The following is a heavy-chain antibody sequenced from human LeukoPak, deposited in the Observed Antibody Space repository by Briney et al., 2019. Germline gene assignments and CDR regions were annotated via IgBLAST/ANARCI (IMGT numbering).Heavy chain of an antibody. CDR3: ARQAPVLRFLEWSRIPNNWFDP. J-gene: IGHJ5*02. D-gene: IGHD3-3*01. V-gene: IGHV4-39*01. CDR2: IYYSGST. CDR1: GGSISSSSYY. Sequence: KPSETLSLTCTVSGGSISSSSYYWGWIRQPPGKGLEWIGSIYYSGSTYYNPSLKSRVTISVDTSKNQFSLKLSSVTAADTAVYYCARQAPVLRFLEWSRIPNNWFDPWGQGTLVTVSS.